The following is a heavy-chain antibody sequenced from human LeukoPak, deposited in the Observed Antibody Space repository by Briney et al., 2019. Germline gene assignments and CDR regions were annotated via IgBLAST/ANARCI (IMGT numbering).Heavy chain of an antibody. D-gene: IGHD5-24*01. J-gene: IGHJ4*02. CDR2: INANVGNT. Sequence: ASVKVSCKASGYTFISYGISWVRQAPGQGLEWMAWINANVGNTNYAQNLQGRVTMTTDTSTSTAYMEVGSLRSDDTAVYYCARQDGLYSPIDYWGQGTLVTVSS. V-gene: IGHV1-18*01. CDR1: GYTFISYG. CDR3: ARQDGLYSPIDY.